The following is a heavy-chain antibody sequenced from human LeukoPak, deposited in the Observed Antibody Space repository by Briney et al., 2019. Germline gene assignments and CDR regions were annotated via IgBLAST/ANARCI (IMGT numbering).Heavy chain of an antibody. CDR2: IIPIFGTS. CDR1: GGTFSSYT. D-gene: IGHD5-18*01. Sequence: SVKVSCKASGGTFSSYTISWVRQAPGQGLEWMGGIIPIFGTSNYALKFQGRVTITADKSTSTAYMELNGLRSEDTAVYYCARATVDTTMVDYSYYMDVWGKGTTVTVSS. J-gene: IGHJ6*03. V-gene: IGHV1-69*06. CDR3: ARATVDTTMVDYSYYMDV.